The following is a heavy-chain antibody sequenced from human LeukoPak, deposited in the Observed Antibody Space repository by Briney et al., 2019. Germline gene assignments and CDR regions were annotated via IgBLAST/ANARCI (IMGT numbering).Heavy chain of an antibody. V-gene: IGHV4-59*01. Sequence: PSETLSLTCIVSGGSISSYYWSWIRQPPGKGLEWINYINYSGSTNYNPSLKSRVTILVDTSKNQFSLKLSSVTPADTAVYYCARVGGYGSRWYLSPYFDYWGQGTLVTVSS. CDR1: GGSISSYY. J-gene: IGHJ4*02. CDR3: ARVGGYGSRWYLSPYFDY. D-gene: IGHD6-13*01. CDR2: INYSGST.